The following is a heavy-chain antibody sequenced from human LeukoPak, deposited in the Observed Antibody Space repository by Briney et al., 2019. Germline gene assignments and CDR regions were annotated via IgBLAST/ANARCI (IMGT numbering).Heavy chain of an antibody. V-gene: IGHV3-48*03. J-gene: IGHJ4*02. CDR3: ARDFRSSGYYNHDY. CDR1: GFTFSSYE. Sequence: GGSLRLSCAASGFTFSSYEMNWVRQAPGKGLEWVSYISSSGSTIYYADSVKGRFTISRDNAKNSLYLQMNSLRAEDTAVYYCARDFRSSGYYNHDYWGQGTLVTVSS. D-gene: IGHD3-22*01. CDR2: ISSSGSTI.